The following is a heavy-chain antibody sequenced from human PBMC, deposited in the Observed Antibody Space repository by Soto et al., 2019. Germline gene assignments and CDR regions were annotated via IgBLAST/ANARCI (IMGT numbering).Heavy chain of an antibody. Sequence: GGSQRLSCAASGFTFSSYWMHWVRQAPGKGLVWVSRINSDGSSTSYADSVKGRFTISRDNAKNTLYLQMNSLRAEDTAVYYCARLHYYDSSGPRDYYYYYGMDVWGQGTTVTVSS. D-gene: IGHD3-22*01. CDR1: GFTFSSYW. V-gene: IGHV3-74*01. J-gene: IGHJ6*02. CDR2: INSDGSST. CDR3: ARLHYYDSSGPRDYYYYYGMDV.